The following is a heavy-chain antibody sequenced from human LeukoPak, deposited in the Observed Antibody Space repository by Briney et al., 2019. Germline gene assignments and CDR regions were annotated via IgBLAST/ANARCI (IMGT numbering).Heavy chain of an antibody. Sequence: GGSLRLSCAASGFTFSNYWMKWVRQAPGKGLEWVAFIDYGGSYKYYADSAKGRFTISRDNSRNTLYLQMNSLRVEDTAVYYCARTILPALDYWGQGTLVTVSS. CDR3: ARTILPALDY. V-gene: IGHV3-30*03. J-gene: IGHJ4*02. CDR1: GFTFSNYW. CDR2: IDYGGSYK. D-gene: IGHD2-2*01.